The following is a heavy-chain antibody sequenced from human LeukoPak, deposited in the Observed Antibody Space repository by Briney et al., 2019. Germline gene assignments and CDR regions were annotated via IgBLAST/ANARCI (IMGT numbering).Heavy chain of an antibody. J-gene: IGHJ4*02. V-gene: IGHV4-61*02. CDR2: IYTSGST. Sequence: PSETLSLTCTVSGGSISSGSYYWSWIRQPAGKGLEWIGRIYTSGSTNYNPSLKSRVTISVDTSKNQFSLKLSSVTAADTAVYYCAARKTAVYFDYWGQGTLVTVSS. CDR3: AARKTAVYFDY. CDR1: GGSISSGSYY. D-gene: IGHD2-21*02.